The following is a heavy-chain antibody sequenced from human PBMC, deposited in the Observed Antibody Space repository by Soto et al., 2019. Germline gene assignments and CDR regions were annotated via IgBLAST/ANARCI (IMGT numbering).Heavy chain of an antibody. D-gene: IGHD3-10*01. V-gene: IGHV5-51*01. J-gene: IGHJ5*02. CDR1: GHLFNNHW. Sequence: GESLKISCKGPGHLFNNHWIGWVRQTPGKGLEWMGLIFTRDSETKTSPSFQGHVSFSVDNSINTVYLQWTSLKTTDTGIYFCARGYFDSGHGYDLWGQGTMVTVS. CDR3: ARGYFDSGHGYDL. CDR2: IFTRDSET.